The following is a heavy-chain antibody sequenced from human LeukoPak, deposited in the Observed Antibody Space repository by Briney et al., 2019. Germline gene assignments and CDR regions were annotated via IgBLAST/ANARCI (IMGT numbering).Heavy chain of an antibody. J-gene: IGHJ4*02. V-gene: IGHV3-33*01. Sequence: WVSVVLHDGSYKYYADSVKGRFTISTDNSKNTLYLQMNSLRAEDTAIYYCARDKGTYYFDYWGQGTLVTVSS. D-gene: IGHD3/OR15-3a*01. CDR2: VLHDGSYK. CDR3: ARDKGTYYFDY.